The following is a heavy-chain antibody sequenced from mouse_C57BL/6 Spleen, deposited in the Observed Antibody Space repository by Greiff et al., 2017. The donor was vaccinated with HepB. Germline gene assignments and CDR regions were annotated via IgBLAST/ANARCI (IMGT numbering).Heavy chain of an antibody. CDR1: GYTFTSYW. J-gene: IGHJ2*01. V-gene: IGHV1-55*01. Sequence: QVHVKQPGAELVKPGASVKMSCKASGYTFTSYWITWVKQRPGQGLEWIGDIYPGSGSTNYNEKFKSKATLTVDTSSSTAYMQLSSLTSEDSAVYYCARGGAAQAHFDYWGQGTTLTVSS. CDR2: IYPGSGST. CDR3: ARGGAAQAHFDY. D-gene: IGHD3-2*02.